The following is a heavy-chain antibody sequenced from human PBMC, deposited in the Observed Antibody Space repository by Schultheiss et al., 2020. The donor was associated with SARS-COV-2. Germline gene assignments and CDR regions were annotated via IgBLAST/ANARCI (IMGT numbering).Heavy chain of an antibody. J-gene: IGHJ4*02. V-gene: IGHV2-70*10. CDR1: GGSISPYY. Sequence: QTLSLTCSVSGGSISPYYWNWIRQPPGKELEWIARIDWDDDKYYSTSLKTRLTISKDTSKNQVVLTMTNMDPVDTATYYCARILGTGIRSAFDYWGQGTLVTVSS. CDR2: IDWDDDK. CDR3: ARILGTGIRSAFDY. D-gene: IGHD1-1*01.